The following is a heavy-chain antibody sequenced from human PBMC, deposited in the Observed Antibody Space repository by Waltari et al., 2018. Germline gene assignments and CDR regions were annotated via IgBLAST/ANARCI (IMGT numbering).Heavy chain of an antibody. CDR1: GFDLDNYG. CDR2: IWVDGTNT. D-gene: IGHD6-6*01. V-gene: IGHV3-33*01. J-gene: IGHJ4*02. CDR3: ARDDRSIAALQY. Sequence: QVQLVESGGGVVQPGRSLRLSCAAYGFDLDNYGMHWVRQAPGKGLEGVAIIWVDGTNTDYAESVKGRFTISRDSSRNTVYLQMNSLRAEDTAVYYCARDDRSIAALQYWGQGTLVTVSS.